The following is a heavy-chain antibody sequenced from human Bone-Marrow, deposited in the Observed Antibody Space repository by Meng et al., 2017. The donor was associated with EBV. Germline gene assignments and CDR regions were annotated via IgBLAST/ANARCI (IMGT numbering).Heavy chain of an antibody. CDR3: ARREGYCSGGTCYIDY. J-gene: IGHJ4*02. CDR2: INTDGSST. D-gene: IGHD2-15*01. Sequence: LGEAGGGLVSPGGSLRLSCAAPGFTFSTYWMHWVRQAPGKGLVWVSRINTDGSSTNYADSVKGRFTISRDNAKNTLYLQMNSLRAEDTAVYYCARREGYCSGGTCYIDYWGQGVLVTVSS. V-gene: IGHV3-74*01. CDR1: GFTFSTYW.